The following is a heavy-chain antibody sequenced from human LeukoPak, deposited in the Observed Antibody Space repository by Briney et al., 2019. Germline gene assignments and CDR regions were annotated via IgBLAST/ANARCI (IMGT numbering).Heavy chain of an antibody. Sequence: SQTLSLTCAISGDSVSSNSAAWNWIRQSPSRGLEWLGRTYYRSKWYNDYAVSVKSRITINPDTSKNQFSLKLSSVTAADTALYYCARVSLGRIAAANFYHFDFWGQGTLVTVSS. J-gene: IGHJ4*02. CDR3: ARVSLGRIAAANFYHFDF. CDR2: TYYRSKWYN. CDR1: GDSVSSNSAA. D-gene: IGHD6-13*01. V-gene: IGHV6-1*01.